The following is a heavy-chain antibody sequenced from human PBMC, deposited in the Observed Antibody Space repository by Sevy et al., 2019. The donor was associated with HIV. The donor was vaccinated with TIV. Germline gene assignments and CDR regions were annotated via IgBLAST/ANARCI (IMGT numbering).Heavy chain of an antibody. CDR3: AKEWEVNGMDV. CDR1: GFTFSSYG. D-gene: IGHD1-26*01. Sequence: GGCLRLSCAASGFTFSSYGMHWVRQAPGKGLEWVAVISYDGSNKYYADSVKGRFTISRDNSKNTLYLQMNSLRAEDTAVYYCAKEWEVNGMDVWGQGTTVTVS. V-gene: IGHV3-30*18. CDR2: ISYDGSNK. J-gene: IGHJ6*02.